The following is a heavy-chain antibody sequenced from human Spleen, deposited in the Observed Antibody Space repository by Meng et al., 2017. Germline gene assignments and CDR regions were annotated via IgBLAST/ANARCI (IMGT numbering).Heavy chain of an antibody. CDR3: ARDNVGRGFDS. CDR2: IYYNGKT. CDR1: GGSVSSGGYY. Sequence: QEQLQESGPGLLRPSETLSLTCTVSGGSVSSGGYYWSWIRQPPGKGLEWIGYIYYNGKTKYNPSLKSRVTISEDTSKNRFSLRLASMTAADTAVYYCARDNVGRGFDSWGQGTLVTVSS. D-gene: IGHD1-26*01. V-gene: IGHV4-61*03. J-gene: IGHJ4*02.